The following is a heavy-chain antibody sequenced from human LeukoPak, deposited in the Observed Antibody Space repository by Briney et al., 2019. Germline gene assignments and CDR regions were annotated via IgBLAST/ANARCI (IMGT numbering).Heavy chain of an antibody. CDR3: AKAMGATSGYSTSWYKYAFDI. Sequence: PGGSLRLSCAASGFTFSSYAMSWVRQAPGKGLEWVSAISGSGGSTYYADSVKGRFTISRDNSKNTLYLQMNSLRAEDTAVYYCAKAMGATSGYSTSWYKYAFDIWGQGTMVTVSS. CDR1: GFTFSSYA. CDR2: ISGSGGST. V-gene: IGHV3-23*01. J-gene: IGHJ3*02. D-gene: IGHD6-13*01.